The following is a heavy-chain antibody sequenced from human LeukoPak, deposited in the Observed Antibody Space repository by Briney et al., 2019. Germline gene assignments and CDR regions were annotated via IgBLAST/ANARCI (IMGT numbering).Heavy chain of an antibody. CDR2: ISGSGGST. Sequence: GGSLRLSCAASGFTFNDAWMNWVRQAPGKGLEWVSAISGSGGSTYYADSVKGRFTISRDNSKNTLYLQMNSLRAEDTAVYYCAKGTNGYSSGWTRSWGQGTMVTVSS. D-gene: IGHD6-19*01. V-gene: IGHV3-23*01. CDR1: GFTFNDAW. J-gene: IGHJ3*01. CDR3: AKGTNGYSSGWTRS.